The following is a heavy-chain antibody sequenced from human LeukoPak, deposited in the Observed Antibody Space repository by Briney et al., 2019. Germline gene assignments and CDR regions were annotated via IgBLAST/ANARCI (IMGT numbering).Heavy chain of an antibody. CDR1: GSTFSSHT. CDR3: AKDKYSSGWYKGAFDI. J-gene: IGHJ3*02. CDR2: ISGSGGST. V-gene: IGHV3-23*01. D-gene: IGHD6-19*01. Sequence: GGSLRLSCAASGSTFSSHTMNWVRQAPGKGLEWVSAISGSGGSTYYADSVKGQFTISRDNSKNTLYLQMNSLRAEDTAVYYCAKDKYSSGWYKGAFDIWGQGTMVTVSS.